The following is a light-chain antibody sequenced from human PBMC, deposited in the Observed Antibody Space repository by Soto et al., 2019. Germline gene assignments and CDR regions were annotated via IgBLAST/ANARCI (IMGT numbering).Light chain of an antibody. Sequence: DIVMTQSPLSSPVTLGQPASISCKSSQSLVHGDGNTYLSWLQQRPGEPPRLLIHKISNLVSGVPDRFKRSGSQTEFTLKISRVEAEDVGVYCCLQATQFPWTFGQGTRVESK. CDR1: QSLVHGDGNTY. V-gene: IGKV2-24*01. CDR2: KIS. J-gene: IGKJ1*01. CDR3: LQATQFPWT.